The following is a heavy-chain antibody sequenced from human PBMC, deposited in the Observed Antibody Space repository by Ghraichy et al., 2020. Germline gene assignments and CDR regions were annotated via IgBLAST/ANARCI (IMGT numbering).Heavy chain of an antibody. D-gene: IGHD3-3*01. CDR1: GGSISSSSYY. V-gene: IGHV4-39*01. J-gene: IGHJ5*02. CDR3: ARQSYYDFLSGYPGVGWFDP. CDR2: IYDSGST. Sequence: SETLSLTCTVSGGSISSSSYYWGWIRQPPGKGLEGIGSIYDSGSTYYNPSLKSRVTISVDTSKNQFSLKLSSVTAADTAVYYCARQSYYDFLSGYPGVGWFDPWGQGTLVTVSS.